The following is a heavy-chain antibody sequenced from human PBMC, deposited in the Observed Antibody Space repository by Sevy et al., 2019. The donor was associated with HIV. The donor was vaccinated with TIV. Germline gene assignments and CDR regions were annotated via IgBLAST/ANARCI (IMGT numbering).Heavy chain of an antibody. V-gene: IGHV3-33*01. Sequence: GGSLRLSCAASGFTFSSYGMYWVRQAPGKGLEWVAVIWYDGSNKYYADSVKGRFTISRDNSKNTLYLQMNSLRAEDTAVYYCARGRGDFWSGYYPFYYYYGMDVWGQGTTVTVSS. CDR3: ARGRGDFWSGYYPFYYYYGMDV. D-gene: IGHD3-3*01. J-gene: IGHJ6*02. CDR2: IWYDGSNK. CDR1: GFTFSSYG.